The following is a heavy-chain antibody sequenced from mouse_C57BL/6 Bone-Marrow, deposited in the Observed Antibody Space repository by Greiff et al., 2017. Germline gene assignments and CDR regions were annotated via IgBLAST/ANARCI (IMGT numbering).Heavy chain of an antibody. Sequence: VQLQQSGAELARPGASVKLSCKASGYTFTSYGISWVKQRTGQGLEWIGEIYPRSGNPYYNEKFKGKATLTADKSSSTAYMELRSLTSEDSAVYFCARVYYYGSSDYFDYWGQGTTLTVSS. CDR3: ARVYYYGSSDYFDY. CDR2: IYPRSGNP. D-gene: IGHD1-1*01. CDR1: GYTFTSYG. V-gene: IGHV1-81*01. J-gene: IGHJ2*01.